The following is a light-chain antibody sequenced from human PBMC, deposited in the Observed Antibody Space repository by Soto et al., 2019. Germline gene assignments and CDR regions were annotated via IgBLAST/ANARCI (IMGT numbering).Light chain of an antibody. V-gene: IGLV2-14*01. CDR2: EVS. CDR1: SSDVGGYNY. J-gene: IGLJ1*01. CDR3: SSYTSSSIDYV. Sequence: QSALTQPASVSGSPGQSITISCTGTSSDVGGYNYVTWYQQHPGKAPKLMIYEVSNRPSGVSNRFSGSKSGNTASLTISGLQDEDEADYYCSSYTSSSIDYVFGTGTQVTVL.